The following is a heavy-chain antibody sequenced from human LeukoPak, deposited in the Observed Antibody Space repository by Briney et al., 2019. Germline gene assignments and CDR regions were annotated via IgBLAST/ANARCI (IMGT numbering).Heavy chain of an antibody. D-gene: IGHD1-26*01. V-gene: IGHV4-34*01. CDR3: AGGRRVGATTRCYFDY. J-gene: IGHJ4*02. Sequence: SETLSLTCAVYGGSFSGYYWSWIRQPPGKGLEWIGEINHSGSTNYNPSLKSRVTISVDTSKNQFSLKLSSVTAADTAVYYCAGGRRVGATTRCYFDYWGQGTLVTVSS. CDR1: GGSFSGYY. CDR2: INHSGST.